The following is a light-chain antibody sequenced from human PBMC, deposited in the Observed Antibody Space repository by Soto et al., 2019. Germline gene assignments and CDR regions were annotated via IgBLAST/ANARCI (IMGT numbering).Light chain of an antibody. CDR2: GAS. V-gene: IGKV1-12*01. Sequence: DIQMTQSPSTLSASVGDRVTITCRASQSISSWLAWYQQKPGKAPKLLIYGASRLQSGVSSRFSGSGSGTDFTLTINSLQPEDFATYYCQQANSFPLTFGGGTKVDIK. J-gene: IGKJ4*01. CDR1: QSISSW. CDR3: QQANSFPLT.